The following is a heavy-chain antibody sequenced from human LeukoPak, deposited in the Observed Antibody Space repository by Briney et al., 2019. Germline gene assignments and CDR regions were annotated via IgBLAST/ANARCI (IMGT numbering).Heavy chain of an antibody. J-gene: IGHJ4*02. CDR1: GFTFSIYW. V-gene: IGHV3-74*01. Sequence: GGSLRLSCAASGFTFSIYWMYWVRQAPGKGLVWVSRITPDGSQIGYADSVKGRFTISRDNAKNTLYLQMNSLRAEDTALYYCAGGNVGTAPGYWGQGTLVTVSS. CDR2: ITPDGSQI. CDR3: AGGNVGTAPGY. D-gene: IGHD1-7*01.